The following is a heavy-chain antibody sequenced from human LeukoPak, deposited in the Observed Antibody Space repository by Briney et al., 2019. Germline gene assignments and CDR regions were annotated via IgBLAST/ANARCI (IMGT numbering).Heavy chain of an antibody. V-gene: IGHV3-7*03. CDR2: INQDDSQI. J-gene: IGHJ4*02. Sequence: GGSLRLSCAASGFTFNKYWLTWVRQAPGKGLEWVANINQDDSQIYYLESVEGRFTITRDNAKNSLFLQMNSLRAEDTALYYCARANYSPYYFDYWGQGTLVTVSS. CDR1: GFTFNKYW. D-gene: IGHD4-11*01. CDR3: ARANYSPYYFDY.